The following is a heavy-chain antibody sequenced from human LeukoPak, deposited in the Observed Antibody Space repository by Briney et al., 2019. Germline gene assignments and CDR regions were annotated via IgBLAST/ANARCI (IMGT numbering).Heavy chain of an antibody. CDR1: GGSVYTSDYY. Sequence: SETLSLTCTVSGGSVYTSDYYWGWVRQPPGKGPEWIGDIFYTGKTNYNPSLKSRVSISIDTSKNQFSLKLISVTAADTAVYYCARVFDSWGQGTLVTVSS. V-gene: IGHV4-39*07. CDR2: IFYTGKT. J-gene: IGHJ4*02. CDR3: ARVFDS.